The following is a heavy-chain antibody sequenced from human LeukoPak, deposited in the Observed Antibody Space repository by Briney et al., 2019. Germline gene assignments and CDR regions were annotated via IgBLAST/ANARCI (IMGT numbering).Heavy chain of an antibody. Sequence: PGGSLRLSCAASGFTFDNYAMHWVRKVPGKGLEWISAISAGGGVTIYADSAQDRFTMSRDNSRNTLYLQMNSLRIDDTAIYYCAKGGNNAPLDYWGQGTLVTVSS. CDR2: ISAGGGVT. CDR3: AKGGNNAPLDY. V-gene: IGHV3-23*01. D-gene: IGHD3-16*01. J-gene: IGHJ4*02. CDR1: GFTFDNYA.